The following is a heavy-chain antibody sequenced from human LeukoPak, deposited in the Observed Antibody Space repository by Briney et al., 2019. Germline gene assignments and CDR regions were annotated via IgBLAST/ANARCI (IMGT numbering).Heavy chain of an antibody. J-gene: IGHJ6*03. Sequence: PGGSLRLSCAASGFTFSSYAMSWVRQAPGEGLEWVSDISGSGGSTYYADPLKGRFTISRDNSKNTQYLQTETLRAEDTAVYYWAKDLPGTTPCYYYMDVWGKGTTVTVSS. CDR1: GFTFSSYA. CDR2: ISGSGGST. D-gene: IGHD1-1*01. CDR3: AKDLPGTTPCYYYMDV. V-gene: IGHV3-23*01.